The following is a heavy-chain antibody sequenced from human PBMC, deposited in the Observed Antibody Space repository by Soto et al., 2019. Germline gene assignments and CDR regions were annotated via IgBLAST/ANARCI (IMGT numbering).Heavy chain of an antibody. V-gene: IGHV1-69*13. CDR2: SIPIFGTA. CDR3: ARDPGASDYYYYGRDV. CDR1: GGTFSSYA. Sequence: SVNFSCKASGGTFSSYAISWVRQAPGQGLEWMGGSIPIFGTANYAQKYQGRITITANESTSTAYMELGSLRAEDTAVYYCARDPGASDYYYYGRDVWGQGTTVTVSS. D-gene: IGHD4-17*01. J-gene: IGHJ6*02.